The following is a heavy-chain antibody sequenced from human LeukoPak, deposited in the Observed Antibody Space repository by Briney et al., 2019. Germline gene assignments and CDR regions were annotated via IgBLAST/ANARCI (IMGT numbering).Heavy chain of an antibody. CDR1: GFTFNSYA. D-gene: IGHD2-2*01. J-gene: IGHJ4*02. CDR3: AKDNGSCTSTSCFLEY. CDR2: ISGSGGST. Sequence: GGSLRLSCVASGFTFNSYAMSWVRQAPGKGLEWVSAISGSGGSTYYADYVKGRFTISRDNSKSTLYLQMNSLGAEDTALYYRAKDNGSCTSTSCFLEYWGQGTLVTVSS. V-gene: IGHV3-23*01.